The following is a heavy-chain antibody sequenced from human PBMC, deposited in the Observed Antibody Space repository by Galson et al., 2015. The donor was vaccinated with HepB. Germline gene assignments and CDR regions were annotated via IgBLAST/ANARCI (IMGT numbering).Heavy chain of an antibody. CDR2: INHSGST. Sequence: ETLSLTCAVYGGSFSGYYWSWIRQPPGKGLEWIGEINHSGSTNYNPSLKSRVTISVDTSKNQFSLKLSSVTAADTAVYYCARCRLRNYFDYWGQGTLVTVSS. D-gene: IGHD5-12*01. J-gene: IGHJ4*02. V-gene: IGHV4-34*01. CDR1: GGSFSGYY. CDR3: ARCRLRNYFDY.